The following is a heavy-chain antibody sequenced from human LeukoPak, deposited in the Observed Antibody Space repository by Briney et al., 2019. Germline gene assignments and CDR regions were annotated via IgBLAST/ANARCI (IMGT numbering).Heavy chain of an antibody. CDR3: ARVRCGGDCYPDY. J-gene: IGHJ4*02. D-gene: IGHD2-21*02. Sequence: SGPTLVNPTQTLTVTCNFSGFSLSTSGMRVSWIRQSPGKALEWLARIDWDDDKFYRTSLKTRLTISKDTSKNQVVLTMTNMDPVDTATYYCARVRCGGDCYPDYWGQGTLVTVSS. CDR1: GFSLSTSGMR. CDR2: IDWDDDK. V-gene: IGHV2-70*04.